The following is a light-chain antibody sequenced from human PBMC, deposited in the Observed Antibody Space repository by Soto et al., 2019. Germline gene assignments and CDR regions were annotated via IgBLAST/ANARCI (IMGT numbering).Light chain of an antibody. Sequence: DIQMTQSPSTLSASVGDRVTITCRASQSVNHWLAWYQQKPGKAPKLLIYEASSLESGVPSRFSGSESGTEFTLTISSLQPDDFATYYCQHYSSYPITCGQGTRLEIK. CDR1: QSVNHW. J-gene: IGKJ5*01. V-gene: IGKV1-5*03. CDR3: QHYSSYPIT. CDR2: EAS.